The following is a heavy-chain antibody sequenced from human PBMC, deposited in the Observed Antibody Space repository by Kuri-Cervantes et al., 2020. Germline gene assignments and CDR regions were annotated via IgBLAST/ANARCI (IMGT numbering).Heavy chain of an antibody. Sequence: GESLKISCAASGFTFSYHGMHWVRQAQGKGLEYVSAISGSAGSTYYVDSVKGRFVISRDNSKNTLYLQMGSLRAEDTAVYYCAREGYYDSSDYYYANYFDYWGQGTLVTVSS. D-gene: IGHD3-22*01. CDR1: GFTFSYHG. CDR3: AREGYYDSSDYYYANYFDY. V-gene: IGHV3-64*02. J-gene: IGHJ4*02. CDR2: ISGSAGST.